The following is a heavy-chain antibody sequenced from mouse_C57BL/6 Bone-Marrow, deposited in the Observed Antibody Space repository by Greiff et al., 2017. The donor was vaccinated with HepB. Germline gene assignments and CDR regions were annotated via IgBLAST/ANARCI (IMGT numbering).Heavy chain of an antibody. CDR2: IFPGSGST. Sequence: QVQLQQSGPELVKPGASVKISCKASGYTFTDYSINWVKQRPGQGLEWIGWIFPGSGSTYYNEKFKGKATLTVDKSSSTAYMLLSSLTSEDSAVYFCARRHYDGSSSWFAYWGQGTLVTVSA. J-gene: IGHJ3*01. CDR1: GYTFTDYS. CDR3: ARRHYDGSSSWFAY. V-gene: IGHV1-75*01. D-gene: IGHD1-1*01.